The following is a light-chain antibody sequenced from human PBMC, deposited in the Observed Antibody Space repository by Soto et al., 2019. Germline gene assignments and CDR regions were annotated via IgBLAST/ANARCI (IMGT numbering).Light chain of an antibody. Sequence: QSALTQPASVSGSPGQSITISCTGTSSDVGAYDYVSWYQQHPGVVPKLMIFDVSDRPSGVSNRFSGSKSGNTASLTISGLQAEDEADYYCSSFTTSTSYVFGTGTKVTVL. CDR2: DVS. CDR3: SSFTTSTSYV. J-gene: IGLJ1*01. CDR1: SSDVGAYDY. V-gene: IGLV2-14*03.